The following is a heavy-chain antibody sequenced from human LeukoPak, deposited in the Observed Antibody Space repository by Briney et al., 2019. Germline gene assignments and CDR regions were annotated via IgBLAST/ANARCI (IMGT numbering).Heavy chain of an antibody. D-gene: IGHD3-22*01. CDR2: ISGSGGST. V-gene: IGHV3-23*01. CDR1: GFTFSSYG. J-gene: IGHJ5*02. Sequence: PGGSLRLSCAASGFTFSSYGMSWVRQAPGKGLEWVSAISGSGGSTYYADSVKGRFTISRDNSKNTLYLQMNSLRAEDTAVYYCAKFYDSRPRGTNNWFDPWGQGTLVTVSS. CDR3: AKFYDSRPRGTNNWFDP.